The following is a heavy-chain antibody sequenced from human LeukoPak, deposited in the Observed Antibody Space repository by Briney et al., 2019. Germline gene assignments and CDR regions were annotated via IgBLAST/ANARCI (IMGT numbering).Heavy chain of an antibody. J-gene: IGHJ5*02. CDR2: IDSSGGYM. Sequence: GGSLRLSCEASGFTFNTYSMNWARQAPGKGLEWVSSIDSSGGYMFYADSVKGRFTISRENAKNSLYLQMNSLRAGDTAVYYCARGLGLFWFDPWGQGTLVTVSS. V-gene: IGHV3-21*01. CDR3: ARGLGLFWFDP. D-gene: IGHD4/OR15-4a*01. CDR1: GFTFNTYS.